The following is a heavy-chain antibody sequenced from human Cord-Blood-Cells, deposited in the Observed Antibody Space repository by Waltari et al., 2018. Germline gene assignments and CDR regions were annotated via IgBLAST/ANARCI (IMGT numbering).Heavy chain of an antibody. Sequence: QVQLVQSGAEVKKPGSSVKVSCKASGGTFSSYAISWVRQAPGQGLEWMGGIIPMFGTANDAQKFQGRVTITADESTSTAYMELSSLRSEDTAVYYCARTPLGYCTNGVCYAEYFQHWGQGTLVTVSS. CDR2: IIPMFGTA. CDR1: GGTFSSYA. V-gene: IGHV1-69*12. D-gene: IGHD2-8*01. CDR3: ARTPLGYCTNGVCYAEYFQH. J-gene: IGHJ1*01.